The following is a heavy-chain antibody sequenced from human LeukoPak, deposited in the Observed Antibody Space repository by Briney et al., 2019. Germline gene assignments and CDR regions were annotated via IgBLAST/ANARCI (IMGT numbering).Heavy chain of an antibody. J-gene: IGHJ4*02. CDR3: ARSCSSTSCYTPLDY. D-gene: IGHD2-2*02. CDR2: INPSGGST. Sequence: EASVKVSCKASGYTFTSYYMHWVRQAPGQGLEWMGIINPSGGSTNYAQKFQGRVTMTRDMSTSTVYMELSSLRSEDTAVYYCARSCSSTSCYTPLDYWGQGTLVTVSS. V-gene: IGHV1-46*01. CDR1: GYTFTSYY.